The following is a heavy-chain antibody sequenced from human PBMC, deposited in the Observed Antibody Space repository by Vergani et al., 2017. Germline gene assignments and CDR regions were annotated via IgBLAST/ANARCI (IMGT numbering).Heavy chain of an antibody. D-gene: IGHD2-15*01. Sequence: QVQLVQSGAEVKKPGASVKVSCKASGYTFTSYGISWVRQAPGQGLEWMGWISAYNGNTNYAQKLQGRVTMTTDTSTSTAYMELRSLRSDDTAVYYCARAPKDIVVVVAATRGYYFDYWGQGALVTVSS. CDR2: ISAYNGNT. CDR3: ARAPKDIVVVVAATRGYYFDY. J-gene: IGHJ4*02. V-gene: IGHV1-18*01. CDR1: GYTFTSYG.